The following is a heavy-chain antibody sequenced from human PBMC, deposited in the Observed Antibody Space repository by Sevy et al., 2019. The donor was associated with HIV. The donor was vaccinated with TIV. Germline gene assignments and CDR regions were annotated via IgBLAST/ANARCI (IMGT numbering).Heavy chain of an antibody. Sequence: GGSLRLSCVDSRFTFSSYDMSWVRQAPGKGLEWVSGISGSGGSTYYADSVKGRFTISRDNSKNTVYLQMNSLRAEDTAVYYCAKGEATNYYGMDVWGQGTTVTVSS. J-gene: IGHJ6*02. CDR2: ISGSGGST. CDR3: AKGEATNYYGMDV. D-gene: IGHD1-26*01. V-gene: IGHV3-23*01. CDR1: RFTFSSYD.